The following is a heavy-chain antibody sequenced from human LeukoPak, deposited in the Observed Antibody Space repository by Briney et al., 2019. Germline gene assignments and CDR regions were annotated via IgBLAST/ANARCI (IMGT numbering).Heavy chain of an antibody. V-gene: IGHV3-23*01. J-gene: IGHJ4*02. CDR2: VSDDGAKT. D-gene: IGHD5-18*01. CDR3: VKEERGYSYGDY. Sequence: GGSLRLSCAASGFTFSNCVMSWVRQPPGKGLEWVSAVSDDGAKTWYADSVKGRFTISRDNSKNTVSLQMTNLRADDTARYYCVKEERGYSYGDYRGQGTLVTVSS. CDR1: GFTFSNCV.